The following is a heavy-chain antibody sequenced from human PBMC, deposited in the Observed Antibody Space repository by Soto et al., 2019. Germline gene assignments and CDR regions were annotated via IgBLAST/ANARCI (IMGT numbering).Heavy chain of an antibody. V-gene: IGHV1-18*04. D-gene: IGHD3-10*01. CDR2: SGTDSGDT. CDR1: GYTFVNYG. J-gene: IGHJ5*02. CDR3: ARDKCYFGFRGACQWFDV. Sequence: QGHLVQSGAEVREPGTSVKVSCQTSGYTFVNYGISWVRQVTGEGLDMLGWSGTDSGDTNFAQSLQGRINLTADSSTSSAYMELRRLRSDDTDVYFCARDKCYFGFRGACQWFDVWGQGTRFTVSS.